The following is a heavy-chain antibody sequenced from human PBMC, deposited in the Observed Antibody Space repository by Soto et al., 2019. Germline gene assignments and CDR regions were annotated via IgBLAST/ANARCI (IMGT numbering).Heavy chain of an antibody. J-gene: IGHJ5*01. CDR3: ARWVGGSMYDNSGKYDS. V-gene: IGHV3-30*03. Sequence: QVQLVESGGGVVQPGRSLRLTCAASGFIFSGSGMHWVRQAPDKGLEWVALVSNDGIRKYYGDSVKGRFTISRDNAENTLYLQRNSLRAEDTAVYYCARWVGGSMYDNSGKYDSWGQGTLVTVSS. CDR1: GFIFSGSG. D-gene: IGHD3-22*01. CDR2: VSNDGIRK.